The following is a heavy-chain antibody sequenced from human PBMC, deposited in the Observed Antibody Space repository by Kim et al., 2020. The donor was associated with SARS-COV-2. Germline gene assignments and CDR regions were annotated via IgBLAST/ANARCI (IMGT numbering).Heavy chain of an antibody. CDR3: ALTGDWGRGYYFDY. D-gene: IGHD7-27*01. J-gene: IGHJ4*02. CDR2: ISGSGGST. Sequence: GGSLRLSCAASGFTFSSYAMSWVRQAPGKGLEWVSAISGSGGSTYYADSVKGRFTISRDNSKNTLYLQMNSLRAEDTAVYYCALTGDWGRGYYFDYWGQGTLVTVSS. CDR1: GFTFSSYA. V-gene: IGHV3-23*01.